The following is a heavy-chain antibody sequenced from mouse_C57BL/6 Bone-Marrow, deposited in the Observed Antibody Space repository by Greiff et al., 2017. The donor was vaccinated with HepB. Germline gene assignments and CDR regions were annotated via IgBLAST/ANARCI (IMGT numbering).Heavy chain of an antibody. D-gene: IGHD1-1*01. CDR2: IYPRDGST. CDR1: GYTFTSYD. V-gene: IGHV1-85*01. Sequence: QVQLQQSGPELVKPGASVKLSCKASGYTFTSYDINWVKQRPGQGLEWIGWIYPRDGSTKYNEKFKGKATLTVDTSSSTAYMELHSLTSEDSAVYFCARRPYYYGSSYGGNWYFDVWGTGTTVTVSS. J-gene: IGHJ1*03. CDR3: ARRPYYYGSSYGGNWYFDV.